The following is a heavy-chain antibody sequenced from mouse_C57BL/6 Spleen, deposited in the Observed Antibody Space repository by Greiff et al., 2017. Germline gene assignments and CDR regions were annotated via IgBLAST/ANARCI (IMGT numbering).Heavy chain of an antibody. CDR2: SYPGDGDT. J-gene: IGHJ3*01. V-gene: IGHV1-82*01. Sequence: QVQLKESGPELVKPGASVKISCKASGYAFSSSWMNWVKQRPGKGLEWIGRSYPGDGDTNYNGKFKGKATLTADKSSSTAYMQLSSLTSEDSAVYFCARYDYDPFAYWGQGTLVTVSA. CDR1: GYAFSSSW. CDR3: ARYDYDPFAY. D-gene: IGHD2-4*01.